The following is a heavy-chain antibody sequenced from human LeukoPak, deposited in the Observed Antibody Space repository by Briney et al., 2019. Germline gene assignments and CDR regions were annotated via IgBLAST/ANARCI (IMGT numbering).Heavy chain of an antibody. CDR1: GGSSSGYY. CDR2: INHSGST. V-gene: IGHV4-34*01. D-gene: IGHD3-9*01. Sequence: SETLSLTCAVYGGSSSGYYWSWIRQPPGKGLEWIGEINHSGSTNYNPSLKSRVTISVDTSKNQFSLKLSSVIAADTAVYYCARLNYDILTGYYGFVDYWGQGTLVTVSS. CDR3: ARLNYDILTGYYGFVDY. J-gene: IGHJ4*02.